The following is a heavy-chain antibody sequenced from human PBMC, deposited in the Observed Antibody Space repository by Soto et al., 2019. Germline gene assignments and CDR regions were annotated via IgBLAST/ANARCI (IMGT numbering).Heavy chain of an antibody. Sequence: ASVTVSCKASGYTFPNYAVHWVRQAPGQRLEWMGWINAGNGNTRYSQKFQGRVTITRDTSARTAYMELSSLRSEDTAVYYCARGHLAVVPVASWYFYMDVWGKGTTVTVSS. J-gene: IGHJ6*03. CDR2: INAGNGNT. CDR1: GYTFPNYA. CDR3: ARGHLAVVPVASWYFYMDV. D-gene: IGHD2-2*01. V-gene: IGHV1-3*01.